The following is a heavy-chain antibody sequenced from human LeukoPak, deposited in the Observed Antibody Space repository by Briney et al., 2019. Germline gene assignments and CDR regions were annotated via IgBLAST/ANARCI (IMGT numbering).Heavy chain of an antibody. J-gene: IGHJ4*02. D-gene: IGHD6-13*01. CDR2: ISISGTKT. V-gene: IGHV3-23*01. CDR3: ARDPPGIAASGTYY. Sequence: GGSLRLSCAASDFDFSSHAMTWVRQAPGKGLEWVSAISISGTKTYYGDSVKGRFIISRDNSKNTLYLQMNSLRAEDTAVYYCARDPPGIAASGTYYWGQGTLVTVSS. CDR1: DFDFSSHA.